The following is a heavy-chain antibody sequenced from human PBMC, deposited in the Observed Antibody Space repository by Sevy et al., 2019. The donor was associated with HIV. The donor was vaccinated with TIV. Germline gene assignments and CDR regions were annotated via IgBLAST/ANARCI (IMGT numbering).Heavy chain of an antibody. CDR3: TMPTGALPYYYYYGMDV. Sequence: GGSLRLSCAASGFTVNSNYMTWVRQAPGKGLEWVGRIKSKTDGGTTDYAAPVKGRFTISRDDSKNTLYLQMNSLKTEDTAVYYCTMPTGALPYYYYYGMDVWGQGTTVTVSS. CDR2: IKSKTDGGTT. V-gene: IGHV3-15*01. D-gene: IGHD7-27*01. J-gene: IGHJ6*02. CDR1: GFTVNSNY.